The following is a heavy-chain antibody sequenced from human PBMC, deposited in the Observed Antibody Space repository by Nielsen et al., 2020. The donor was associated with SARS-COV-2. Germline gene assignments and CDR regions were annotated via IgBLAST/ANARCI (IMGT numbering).Heavy chain of an antibody. Sequence: GGSLRLSCEGSGFIFRDYEMNWVRQIPGKGLEWVASISSRSTTVDYADSVKGRFTISRDNSKNSLFLQLNNLRAEDTAVYYCVYGVLESWGQGTLVIVSS. CDR3: VYGVLES. V-gene: IGHV3-48*03. J-gene: IGHJ4*02. D-gene: IGHD3-16*01. CDR2: ISSRSTTV. CDR1: GFIFRDYE.